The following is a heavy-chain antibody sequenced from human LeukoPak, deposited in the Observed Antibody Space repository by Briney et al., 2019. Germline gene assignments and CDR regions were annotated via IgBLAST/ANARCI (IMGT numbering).Heavy chain of an antibody. Sequence: GGSLRLSCAASGFTFSSYAMSWVRQAPGKGLEWVSAISGSGGSTYYADSVKGRFTISRDNSKNTLYLQMNSLKTEDTAVYYCTTRDVLLWFGELLYHDYWGQGTLVTVSS. CDR3: TTRDVLLWFGELLYHDY. V-gene: IGHV3-23*01. CDR1: GFTFSSYA. J-gene: IGHJ4*02. CDR2: ISGSGGST. D-gene: IGHD3-10*01.